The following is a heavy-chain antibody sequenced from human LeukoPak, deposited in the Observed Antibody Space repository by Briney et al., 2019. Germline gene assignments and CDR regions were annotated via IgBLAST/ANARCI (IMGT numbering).Heavy chain of an antibody. Sequence: GGSLRLSCAASGFTFNSYSMNWVRQAPGRGLEWVSSISSSSSYIYYADSVKGRFTISRDNAKNSLHLQMNSLRAEDTAVYYCAKNYYDSSGLFDYWGQGTLVIVSS. D-gene: IGHD3-22*01. CDR2: ISSSSSYI. J-gene: IGHJ4*02. CDR3: AKNYYDSSGLFDY. CDR1: GFTFNSYS. V-gene: IGHV3-21*01.